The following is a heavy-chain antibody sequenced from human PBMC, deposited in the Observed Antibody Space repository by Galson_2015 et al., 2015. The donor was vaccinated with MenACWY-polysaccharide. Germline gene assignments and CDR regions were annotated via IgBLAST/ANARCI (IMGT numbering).Heavy chain of an antibody. D-gene: IGHD1-1*01. J-gene: IGHJ3*02. V-gene: IGHV3-33*01. Sequence: SLRLSCAASGFTFSNYGMHWVRQAPGKGLEWMAVIWYDESDEYYADSVKGRFTISRDNSKNALYLQMNGLRAGDTAVYYCARADRNDGGRAHDIWGQGTMVTVSS. CDR3: ARADRNDGGRAHDI. CDR2: IWYDESDE. CDR1: GFTFSNYG.